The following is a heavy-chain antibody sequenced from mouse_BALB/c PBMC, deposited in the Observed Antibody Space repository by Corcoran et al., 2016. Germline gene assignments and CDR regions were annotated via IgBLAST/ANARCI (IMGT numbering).Heavy chain of an antibody. CDR2: IDPANGNT. Sequence: EVQLQQSGAELVKPGASVKLSCTASGFNIKDTYMHWVKQRPEQGLEWIGRIDPANGNTKYDPKFQGKATITADTSSNTAYLQLSSLTSEDTAVYYCALSTRITTRYAMDDWGEGTSVTVSS. CDR1: GFNIKDTY. CDR3: ALSTRITTRYAMDD. D-gene: IGHD2-4*01. V-gene: IGHV14-3*02. J-gene: IGHJ4*01.